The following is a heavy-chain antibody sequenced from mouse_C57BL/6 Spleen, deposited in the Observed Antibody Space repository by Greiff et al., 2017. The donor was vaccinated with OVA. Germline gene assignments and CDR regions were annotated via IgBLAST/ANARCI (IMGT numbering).Heavy chain of an antibody. CDR2: ISYDGSN. CDR3: AREDGNYFYFDY. V-gene: IGHV3-6*01. D-gene: IGHD2-1*01. J-gene: IGHJ2*01. Sequence: DVKLVESGPGLVKPSQSLSLTCSVTGYSITSGYYWNWIRQFPGNKLEWMGYISYDGSNNYNPSLKNRISITRDTSRNQFFLKLNSVTTEDTATYYCAREDGNYFYFDYWGQGTTLTVSS. CDR1: GYSITSGYY.